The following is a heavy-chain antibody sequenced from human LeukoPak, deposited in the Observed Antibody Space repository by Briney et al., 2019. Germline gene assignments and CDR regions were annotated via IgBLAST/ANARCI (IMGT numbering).Heavy chain of an antibody. D-gene: IGHD3-3*01. J-gene: IGHJ4*02. Sequence: SETLSLTCIVSGGSTSGGNYYWGWIRRPPGKGLEWIGGISSSGNTYYNPSLKSRITISVDTSKNHFSLKPSSVTAADTAVYYCARLGAGPTYYDFWSGYSSFYFDYWGQGTLVTVSS. CDR3: ARLGAGPTYYDFWSGYSSFYFDY. CDR2: ISSSGNT. CDR1: GGSTSGGNYY. V-gene: IGHV4-39*02.